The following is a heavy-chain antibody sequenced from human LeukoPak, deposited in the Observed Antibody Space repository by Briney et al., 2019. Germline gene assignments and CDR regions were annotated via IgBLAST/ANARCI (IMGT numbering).Heavy chain of an antibody. J-gene: IGHJ4*02. Sequence: GGSLRLSCAASAFTFSSHAMSWVRQTPGKRLEWVSGISSDGANTLYADSVKGRFTISRDNSKNTLYLHMRSLRAEDAAMYFCVYYDSSGYYYGRLRYWGQGTPVTVSS. CDR2: ISSDGANT. V-gene: IGHV3-23*01. D-gene: IGHD3-22*01. CDR3: VYYDSSGYYYGRLRY. CDR1: AFTFSSHA.